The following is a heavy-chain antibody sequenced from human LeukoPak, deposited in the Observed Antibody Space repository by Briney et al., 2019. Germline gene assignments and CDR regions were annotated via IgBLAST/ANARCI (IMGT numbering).Heavy chain of an antibody. J-gene: IGHJ4*02. Sequence: QPGGSLRLSCAASGFTFSSYEMNWVRQAPGKGLEWVSYIGSSGSVKYYTDSVKGRFTISRDNAKKSLYLQMNSLRAEDTAVYYCATRTRITAPFDYWGQGTLVTVSS. CDR3: ATRTRITAPFDY. CDR2: IGSSGSVK. CDR1: GFTFSSYE. D-gene: IGHD1-14*01. V-gene: IGHV3-48*03.